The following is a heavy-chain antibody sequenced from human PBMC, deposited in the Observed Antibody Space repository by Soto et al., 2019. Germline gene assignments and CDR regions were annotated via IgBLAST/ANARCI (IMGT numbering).Heavy chain of an antibody. D-gene: IGHD1-26*01. CDR1: GFTFSSYE. CDR3: ERYLGATSLDY. CDR2: ISSTGSTI. V-gene: IGHV3-48*03. Sequence: GGSLRLSCAASGFTFSSYEMNWVRQAPGKGLEWLSYISSTGSTIYYADSVKGRFTISRDNAKNSLYLQMNSLRAEDTAVYYCERYLGATSLDYWGQGTLVTVSS. J-gene: IGHJ4*02.